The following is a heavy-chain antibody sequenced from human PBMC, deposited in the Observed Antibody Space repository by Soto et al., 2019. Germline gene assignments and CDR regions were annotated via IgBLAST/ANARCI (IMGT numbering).Heavy chain of an antibody. CDR3: ARGLQLGACDI. V-gene: IGHV1-46*01. CDR1: GYTFTNYY. Sequence: QVQLVQSGAEVTKPGASVNVSCKASGYTFTNYYMHWVRQAPGQGLEWMGIINPSGGSTSYAQKFPGSVTMTSDTSTSTVYRELSSLRSEDTAVYYCARGLQLGACDIWGQGTMVTGSS. CDR2: INPSGGST. D-gene: IGHD1-1*01. J-gene: IGHJ3*02.